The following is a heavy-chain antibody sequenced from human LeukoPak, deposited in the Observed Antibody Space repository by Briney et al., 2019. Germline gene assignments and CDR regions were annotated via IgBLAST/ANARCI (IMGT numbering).Heavy chain of an antibody. CDR2: INPDGGAT. CDR3: TKANSYASGSFPY. CDR1: GYTFITDY. D-gene: IGHD3-10*01. Sequence: ASVKVSCKTSGYTFITDYIHWVRQAPGQGLEWVGWINPDGGATDYAQNFQGWVSLTSDSSISTVYMELTGLKFDDTAVYFCTKANSYASGSFPYWGQGTLVTVSS. V-gene: IGHV1-2*04. J-gene: IGHJ4*02.